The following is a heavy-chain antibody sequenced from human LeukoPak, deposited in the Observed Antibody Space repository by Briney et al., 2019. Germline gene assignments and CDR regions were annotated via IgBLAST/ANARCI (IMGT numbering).Heavy chain of an antibody. CDR2: INPNSGDT. D-gene: IGHD2-15*01. CDR3: ARALNIVEIIATVY. V-gene: IGHV1-2*02. J-gene: IGHJ4*02. Sequence: VASVKVSCKASGYRFTGYYMHWVRQAPGQGLEWVGWINPNSGDTNYAQKFQDRVTMTRDTSISTAYMELSRLRFGDTAVYYCARALNIVEIIATVYWGQGTRVTVSS. CDR1: GYRFTGYY.